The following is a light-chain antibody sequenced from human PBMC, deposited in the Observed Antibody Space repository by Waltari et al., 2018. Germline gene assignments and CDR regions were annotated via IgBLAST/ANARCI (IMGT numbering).Light chain of an antibody. CDR1: SSDVGGYKF. V-gene: IGLV2-8*01. Sequence: QSALTQRPSASGPPGQPVTISCTGTSSDVGGYKFVSWYQQHPGRAPKLMIYEVNQRPSGVPDRFSGSKSGNTASLTVSGLQAEDEADYYCSSYAGSNNLVFGTGTKVTVL. CDR3: SSYAGSNNLV. J-gene: IGLJ1*01. CDR2: EVN.